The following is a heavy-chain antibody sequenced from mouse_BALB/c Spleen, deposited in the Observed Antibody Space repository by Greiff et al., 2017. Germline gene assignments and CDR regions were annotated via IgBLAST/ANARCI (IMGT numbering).Heavy chain of an antibody. CDR3: ARGGQLAY. D-gene: IGHD1-1*02. J-gene: IGHJ3*01. Sequence: VQLQQSGPGLVKPSQSLSLTCTVTGYSITSDYAWNWIRQLPGNKLEWMGYISYSGSTSYNPSLKSRISITRDTSKNQFFLQLNSVTTEDTATYYCARGGQLAYWGQGTLVTVSA. CDR2: ISYSGST. V-gene: IGHV3-2*02. CDR1: GYSITSDYA.